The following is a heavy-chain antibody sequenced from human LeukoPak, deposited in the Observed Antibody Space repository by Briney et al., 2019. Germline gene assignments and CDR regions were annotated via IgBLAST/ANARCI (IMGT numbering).Heavy chain of an antibody. V-gene: IGHV4-39*07. D-gene: IGHD3-22*01. Sequence: SETLSLTCTVSGGSISSSSYYWGWIRQPPGKGLEWMGSIYYSGSTYYNPSLKSRVTISVDTSKNQFSLKLSSVTAADTAVYYCAREATMIVVVNWGKGTTVTVSS. CDR3: AREATMIVVVN. CDR1: GGSISSSSYY. J-gene: IGHJ6*04. CDR2: IYYSGST.